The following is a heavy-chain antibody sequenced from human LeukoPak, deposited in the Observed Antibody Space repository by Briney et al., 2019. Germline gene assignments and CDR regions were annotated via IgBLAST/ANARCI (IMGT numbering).Heavy chain of an antibody. V-gene: IGHV4-38-2*01. D-gene: IGHD3-22*01. CDR3: ARAHPDSSGYHDY. CDR2: IYQSRST. Sequence: SETLSLTCGVSGYSISSGYYWGWIRQPPGKGLEWIGSIYQSRSTYYNPSLKSRVTISVDTSKNQFSLKLSSVTAADTAVYYCARAHPDSSGYHDYWGQGTVVTVSS. CDR1: GYSISSGYY. J-gene: IGHJ4*02.